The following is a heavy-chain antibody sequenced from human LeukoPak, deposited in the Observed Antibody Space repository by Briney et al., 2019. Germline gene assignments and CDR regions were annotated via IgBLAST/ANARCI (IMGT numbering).Heavy chain of an antibody. V-gene: IGHV3-48*03. Sequence: PGGSLRLSCAASGFSFDDYAMNWVRQAPGKGLEWVSYITSRGSTIYYADSVKGRFTMSRDNAKNSLYPQMNSLRAEDTAVYYCATSSAYYYFDFDYWGQGTLVTVSS. D-gene: IGHD3-22*01. J-gene: IGHJ4*02. CDR2: ITSRGSTI. CDR3: ATSSAYYYFDFDY. CDR1: GFSFDDYA.